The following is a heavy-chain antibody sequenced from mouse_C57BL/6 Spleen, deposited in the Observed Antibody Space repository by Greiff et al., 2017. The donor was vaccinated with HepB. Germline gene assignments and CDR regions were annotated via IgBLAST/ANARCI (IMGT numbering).Heavy chain of an antibody. V-gene: IGHV1-69*01. J-gene: IGHJ3*01. CDR2: IDPSDSYT. CDR3: ARGKYGSY. D-gene: IGHD2-10*02. Sequence: QVQLQQPGAELVMPGASMKLSCKASGYTFTSYWMHWVKQRPGQGLEWIGEIDPSDSYTNYNQKFKGKSTLTVDKSSSTAYMQLSSLTSEDSAVYYCARGKYGSYWGQGTLVTVSA. CDR1: GYTFTSYW.